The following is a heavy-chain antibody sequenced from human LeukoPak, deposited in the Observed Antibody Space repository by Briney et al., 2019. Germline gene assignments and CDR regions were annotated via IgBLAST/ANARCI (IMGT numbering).Heavy chain of an antibody. CDR2: ISYDASNK. V-gene: IGHV3-30*18. D-gene: IGHD5-24*01. CDR1: GFTFSSYG. CDR3: AKDSRDGYNYDY. J-gene: IGHJ4*02. Sequence: AGGSLRLSCAASGFTFSSYGMHWVRQAPGKGLEWVAVISYDASNKYYADSVKGRFTISRDNSKNTPYLQMNSLRAEDTAVYYCAKDSRDGYNYDYWGQGTLVTVSS.